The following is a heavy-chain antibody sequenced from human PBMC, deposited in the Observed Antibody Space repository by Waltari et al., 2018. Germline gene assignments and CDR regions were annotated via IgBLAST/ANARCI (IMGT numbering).Heavy chain of an antibody. CDR1: GFAFSSYA. D-gene: IGHD2-2*01. CDR2: RSGSGGST. J-gene: IGHJ4*02. V-gene: IGHV3-23*01. Sequence: EVQLLESGGGLVQPGGSLRLSCAASGFAFSSYAMIWVRQGPVKGLGWFAARSGSGGSTDYADSVKGRCTISRDNSKNTLYLQMNSLRVEDTAIYYCAKGRVPAAAIYYFDTWGQGTLVAVSS. CDR3: AKGRVPAAAIYYFDT.